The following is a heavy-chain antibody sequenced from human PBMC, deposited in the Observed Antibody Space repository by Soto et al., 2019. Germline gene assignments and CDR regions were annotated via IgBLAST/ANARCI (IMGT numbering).Heavy chain of an antibody. D-gene: IGHD6-19*01. CDR2: IVVGSGNT. V-gene: IGHV1-58*02. CDR3: AADRYSSGWYDGGY. Sequence: GTSVKVCCKASGFSFTISAMQWVRQARGQRLEWIGWIVVGSGNTNYAQKFQERVTITRDMSTSTDYMELSSLRSEDTAVYYCAADRYSSGWYDGGYWGQGTLVPVSS. CDR1: GFSFTISA. J-gene: IGHJ4*02.